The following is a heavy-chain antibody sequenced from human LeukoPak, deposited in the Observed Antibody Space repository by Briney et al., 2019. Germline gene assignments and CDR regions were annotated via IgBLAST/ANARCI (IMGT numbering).Heavy chain of an antibody. V-gene: IGHV4-38-2*02. CDR1: GSSISGSF. Sequence: SETLSHTCTVSGSSISGSFWGWIRQPPGKGLEYIGSIYHSGITYYNPSLRGRVTMSVDTSENQFSLKLSSVTAADTAVYYCARRITMMESFDYWGQGTLVTVSS. D-gene: IGHD3-22*01. J-gene: IGHJ4*02. CDR3: ARRITMMESFDY. CDR2: IYHSGIT.